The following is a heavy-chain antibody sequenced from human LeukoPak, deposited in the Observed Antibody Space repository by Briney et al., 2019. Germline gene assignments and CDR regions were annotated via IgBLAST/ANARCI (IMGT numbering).Heavy chain of an antibody. CDR1: GYSFTTYW. CDR2: IYPGDSDT. V-gene: IGHV5-51*01. D-gene: IGHD4-17*01. CDR3: ARDHNDYVGAFDI. J-gene: IGHJ3*02. Sequence: GESLKISCQGSGYSFTTYWIGWVRQLPGKGLEWMGTIYPGDSDTRYSPSFQGQVTISADKSTSTAYLQWSSLKASDTAMYYCARDHNDYVGAFDIWGQGTMVTVSS.